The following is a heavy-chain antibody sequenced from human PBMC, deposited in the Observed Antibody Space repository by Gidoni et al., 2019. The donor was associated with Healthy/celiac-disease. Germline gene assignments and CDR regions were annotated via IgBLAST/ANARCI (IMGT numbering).Heavy chain of an antibody. CDR2: IYYSGST. Sequence: KGLEWIGSIYYSGSTYYNPSLKSRVTISVDTSKNQFSLKLSSVTAADTAVYYCASHIVVVVAATDNWFDPWGQGTLVTVSS. D-gene: IGHD2-15*01. CDR3: ASHIVVVVAATDNWFDP. J-gene: IGHJ5*02. V-gene: IGHV4-39*01.